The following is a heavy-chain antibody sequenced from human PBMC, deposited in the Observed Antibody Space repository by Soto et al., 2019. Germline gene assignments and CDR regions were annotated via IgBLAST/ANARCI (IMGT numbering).Heavy chain of an antibody. CDR1: GFTFGDYA. V-gene: IGHV3-49*04. D-gene: IGHD2-2*03. CDR2: IRSKAYGGTT. Sequence: SLRLSCTASGFTFGDYAMSWVRQAPGKGLEWVGFIRSKAYGGTTEYAASVKGRFTISRDDSKSIAYLQMNSLKTEDSGVYYCSRGSFGYYGPWGPGTLVTVSS. J-gene: IGHJ5*02. CDR3: SRGSFGYYGP.